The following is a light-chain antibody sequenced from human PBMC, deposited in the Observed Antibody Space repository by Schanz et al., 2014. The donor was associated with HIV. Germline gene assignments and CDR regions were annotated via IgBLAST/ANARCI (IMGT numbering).Light chain of an antibody. J-gene: IGLJ2*01. CDR3: ATWDSLLNAVV. CDR2: DNN. Sequence: QTVLTQPPSVSAAPGQKVTISCSGSSSNIGNNYVSWYQQLPGTAPKLLIYDNNKRPSGIPDRFSGSKSGTSATLGITGLQTEDEADYYGATWDSLLNAVVFGGGTKLTVL. V-gene: IGLV1-51*01. CDR1: SSNIGNNY.